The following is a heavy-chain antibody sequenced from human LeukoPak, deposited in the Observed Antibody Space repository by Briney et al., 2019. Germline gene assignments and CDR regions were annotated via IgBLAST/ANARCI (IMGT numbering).Heavy chain of an antibody. CDR2: IPYDGNNK. D-gene: IGHD2-2*02. Sequence: PGGSLRLSCAASRFTFSSYGMHWVRQAPGKGLEWVAFIPYDGNNKYYADSVKGRFTISRDNSKNTLYLQMNSLRAEDTAVYYCARVFPYCSSTSCYIVKDKYYFDYWGQGTLVTVSS. CDR3: ARVFPYCSSTSCYIVKDKYYFDY. V-gene: IGHV3-30*02. CDR1: RFTFSSYG. J-gene: IGHJ4*02.